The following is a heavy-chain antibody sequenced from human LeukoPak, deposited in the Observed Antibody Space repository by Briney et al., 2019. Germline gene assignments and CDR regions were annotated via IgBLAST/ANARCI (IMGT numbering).Heavy chain of an antibody. CDR2: ISGSGGST. CDR3: AKGGRDGYFGGYSYGYYY. V-gene: IGHV3-23*01. J-gene: IGHJ4*02. CDR1: GSTFSSYA. Sequence: GGSLRLSCAASGSTFSSYAMSWVRQAPGKGLEWVSAISGSGGSTYYADSVKGRFTISRDNSKNTLYLQMNSLRAEDTAVYYCAKGGRDGYFGGYSYGYYYWGQGTLVTVSS. D-gene: IGHD5-18*01.